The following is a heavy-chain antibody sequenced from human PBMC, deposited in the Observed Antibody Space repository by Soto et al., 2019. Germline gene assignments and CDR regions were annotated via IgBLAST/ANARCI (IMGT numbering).Heavy chain of an antibody. CDR1: GFTFSSYA. Sequence: EVQLLESGGGLVQPGGSLRLACAASGFTFSSYAMSWVRQAPGKGLEWVSAISGSGGGTYYPDSVKGRFTVARDNTKNTHYLQMNPLRAEDTDVYYCAKGDGGGSWYSNYWGQGTLVTVT. J-gene: IGHJ4*02. CDR3: AKGDGGGSWYSNY. CDR2: ISGSGGGT. V-gene: IGHV3-23*01. D-gene: IGHD2-15*01.